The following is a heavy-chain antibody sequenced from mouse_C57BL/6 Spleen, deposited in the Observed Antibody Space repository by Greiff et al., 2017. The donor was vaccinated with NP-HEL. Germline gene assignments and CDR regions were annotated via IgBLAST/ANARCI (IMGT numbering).Heavy chain of an antibody. V-gene: IGHV1-64*01. CDR3: ARWDYGSSYADYYAMDY. D-gene: IGHD1-1*01. J-gene: IGHJ4*01. CDR2: IHPNSGST. Sequence: QVQLQQPGAELVKPGASVKLSCKASGYTFTSYWMHWVKQRPGQGLEWIGMIHPNSGSTTYNEKFKSKATLTVDKSSSTAYMQLSSLTSEDSAVYDCARWDYGSSYADYYAMDYWGQGTSVTVSS. CDR1: GYTFTSYW.